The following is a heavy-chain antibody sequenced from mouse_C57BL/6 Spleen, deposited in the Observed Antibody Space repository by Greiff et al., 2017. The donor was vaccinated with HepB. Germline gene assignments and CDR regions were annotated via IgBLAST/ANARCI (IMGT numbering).Heavy chain of an antibody. CDR1: GFTFSSYA. Sequence: EVKLVESGGGLVKPGGSLKLSCAASGFTFSSYAMSWVRQTPEKRLEWVATISDGGSYTYYPDNVKGRFTISRDNAKNNLYLQMSHLKSEDTAMYYCARDNLYYGSSPYWYFDVWGTGTTVTVSS. CDR2: ISDGGSYT. CDR3: ARDNLYYGSSPYWYFDV. V-gene: IGHV5-4*01. D-gene: IGHD1-1*01. J-gene: IGHJ1*03.